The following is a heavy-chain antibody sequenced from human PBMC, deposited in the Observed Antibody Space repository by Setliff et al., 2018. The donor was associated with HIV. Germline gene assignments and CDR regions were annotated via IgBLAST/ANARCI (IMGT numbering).Heavy chain of an antibody. Sequence: PSETLSLTCTVSGVSTSSSSYYWGWIRQPPGKGLDWIGSIYYSGSTSYNPSLKSRVTISVDTSKNQFSLKLSSVTAADTAVYYCARLLVAGMLFDYWGQGTLVTVSS. D-gene: IGHD2-15*01. CDR3: ARLLVAGMLFDY. CDR1: GVSTSSSSYY. CDR2: IYYSGST. V-gene: IGHV4-39*01. J-gene: IGHJ4*02.